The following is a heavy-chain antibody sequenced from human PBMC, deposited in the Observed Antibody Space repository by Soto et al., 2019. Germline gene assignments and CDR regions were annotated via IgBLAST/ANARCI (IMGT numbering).Heavy chain of an antibody. CDR1: GFTVSSNY. Sequence: EVQLVESGGGLIQPGGSLRLSCAASGFTVSSNYMSWVRQAPGKGLEWVSVIYSDGSTYYAVSVKGRFTISRDNSKNTLYPQMNSRRADDTAVYYCARAGYALTTAGAFDIWGQGTMVTVSS. CDR2: IYSDGST. V-gene: IGHV3-53*01. J-gene: IGHJ3*02. CDR3: ARAGYALTTAGAFDI. D-gene: IGHD4-17*01.